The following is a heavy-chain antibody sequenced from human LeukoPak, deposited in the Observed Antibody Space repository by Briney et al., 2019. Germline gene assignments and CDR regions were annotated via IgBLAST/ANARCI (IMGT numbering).Heavy chain of an antibody. Sequence: ASVKVSCKASGYTFTSYDINWVRQATGQGLEWMGWMDPNSGNTGYAQKFQGRVTITRNTSISTAYMELSSLRSEDTAVYYCARAGIAAAGTYDYYYYMDVWGKGTTVTVSS. J-gene: IGHJ6*03. V-gene: IGHV1-8*03. CDR3: ARAGIAAAGTYDYYYYMDV. CDR1: GYTFTSYD. D-gene: IGHD6-13*01. CDR2: MDPNSGNT.